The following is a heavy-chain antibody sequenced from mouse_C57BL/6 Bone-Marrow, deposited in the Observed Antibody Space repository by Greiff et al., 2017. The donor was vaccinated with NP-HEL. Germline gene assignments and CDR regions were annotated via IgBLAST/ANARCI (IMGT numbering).Heavy chain of an antibody. CDR1: GYTFTSYW. Sequence: QVQLKQPGTELVKPGASVKLSCKASGYTFTSYWMHWVKQRPGQGLEWIGNINPSNGGTNYNEKFKSKATLTVDKSSSTAYMQLSSLTSEDSAVYYCARRPFYYYGSSYRWYFDVWGTGTTVTVSS. CDR2: INPSNGGT. CDR3: ARRPFYYYGSSYRWYFDV. V-gene: IGHV1-53*01. D-gene: IGHD1-1*01. J-gene: IGHJ1*03.